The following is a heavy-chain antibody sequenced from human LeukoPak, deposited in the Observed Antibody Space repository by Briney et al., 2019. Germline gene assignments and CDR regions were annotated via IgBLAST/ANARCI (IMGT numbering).Heavy chain of an antibody. D-gene: IGHD3-10*01. CDR2: VYSGNDGT. CDR1: GFTVSTDN. Sequence: GGSLRLSCAASGFTVSTDNMSWVRQVPGKGLEWVSVVYSGNDGTNYADSVRGRFTISRDDSKNMVYLQMNNLRLEDAAVYYCTKRSRGYYDYWGQGTLATVSS. CDR3: TKRSRGYYDY. V-gene: IGHV3-66*02. J-gene: IGHJ4*02.